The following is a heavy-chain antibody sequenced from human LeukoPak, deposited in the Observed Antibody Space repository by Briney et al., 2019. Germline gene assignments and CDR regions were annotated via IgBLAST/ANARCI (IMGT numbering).Heavy chain of an antibody. Sequence: PGGSLRLSCAASGFTFSSYAMHWVRQAPGKGLEWVAVISYDGSNKYYADSVKGRFTISRDNSKNTLYLQMNSLRAEDTAVYYCARDQVSYYDFWSGYYLPIDYWGQGTLVTVSS. CDR2: ISYDGSNK. CDR1: GFTFSSYA. D-gene: IGHD3-3*01. J-gene: IGHJ4*02. V-gene: IGHV3-30-3*01. CDR3: ARDQVSYYDFWSGYYLPIDY.